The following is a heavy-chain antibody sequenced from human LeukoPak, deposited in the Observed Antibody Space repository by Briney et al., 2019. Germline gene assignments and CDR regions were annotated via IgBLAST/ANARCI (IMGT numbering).Heavy chain of an antibody. V-gene: IGHV3-53*01. CDR1: EFSVGSNY. CDR3: AKRDDSAEFDP. D-gene: IGHD3-9*01. Sequence: GGSLRLSCAASEFSVGSNYMTWVRQAPGKGLEWVSLIYSGGSTYCADSVKGRFTISRDNSKNTLYLQMNSLRAEDTAVYYCAKRDDSAEFDPWGQGTLVTVSS. CDR2: IYSGGST. J-gene: IGHJ5*02.